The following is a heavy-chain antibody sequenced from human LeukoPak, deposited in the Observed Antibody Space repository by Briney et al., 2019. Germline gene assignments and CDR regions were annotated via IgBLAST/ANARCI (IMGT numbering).Heavy chain of an antibody. Sequence: SESLSLTCTASGGSISNYYWSWIRQPPGKGLEWIGYIYYSGSTNYNPSLKSRVTISVDTSKNQFSLKLSSVTAADTAVYYCARVSVGRRTKQQLFDYWGQGTLVTVSS. D-gene: IGHD6-13*01. J-gene: IGHJ4*02. CDR1: GGSISNYY. V-gene: IGHV4-59*01. CDR3: ARVSVGRRTKQQLFDY. CDR2: IYYSGST.